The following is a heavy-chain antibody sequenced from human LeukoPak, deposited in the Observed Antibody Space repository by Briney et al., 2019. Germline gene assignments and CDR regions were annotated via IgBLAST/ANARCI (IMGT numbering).Heavy chain of an antibody. Sequence: RTGGTLRLSCAASGFTFSSYGMSWVRQAPGKGLEWVSAISGSGGSTYYADSVKGRFTISRDNSKNTLYLQMNSLRAEDTAVYYCARTYSSSWSFDYWGQGTLVTVSS. J-gene: IGHJ4*02. V-gene: IGHV3-23*01. CDR2: ISGSGGST. CDR3: ARTYSSSWSFDY. CDR1: GFTFSSYG. D-gene: IGHD6-13*01.